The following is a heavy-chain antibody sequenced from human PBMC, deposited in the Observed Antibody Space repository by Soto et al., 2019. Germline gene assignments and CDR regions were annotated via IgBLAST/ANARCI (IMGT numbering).Heavy chain of an antibody. J-gene: IGHJ5*02. CDR1: GFTFSNAW. CDR2: IKSETDGGTT. CDR3: TPNYDNCSGFFS. Sequence: GGSLRLSCAGSGFTFSNAWMNWVRQAPGKGLEWVGRIKSETDGGTTDYAASVKGRFTISRDDSKNTVFLQLNSLKIEDTAVYHCTPNYDNCSGFFSWGQGTPVTVSS. D-gene: IGHD3-3*01. V-gene: IGHV3-15*07.